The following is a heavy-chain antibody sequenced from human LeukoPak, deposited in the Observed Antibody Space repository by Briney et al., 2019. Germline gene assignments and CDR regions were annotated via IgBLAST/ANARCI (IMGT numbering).Heavy chain of an antibody. D-gene: IGHD3-16*02. CDR2: IYYSGST. V-gene: IGHV4-59*01. Sequence: KPSETLSLTCTVSGGSISSYYWSWIRQSPGKGLEWIGYIYYSGSTNYNPSLKSRVTISVDTSKNQFSLKLSSVTAADTAVYYCARTYYDYVWGSYRSYYYYMDVWGKGTTVTVSS. CDR3: ARTYYDYVWGSYRSYYYYMDV. CDR1: GGSISSYY. J-gene: IGHJ6*03.